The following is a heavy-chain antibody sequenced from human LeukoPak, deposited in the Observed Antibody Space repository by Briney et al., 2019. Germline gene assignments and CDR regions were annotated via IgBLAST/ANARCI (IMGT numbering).Heavy chain of an antibody. CDR3: ARSPSGYRFDS. V-gene: IGHV4-61*01. Sequence: PSETLSLTCAVSGGYVNRGTFFWTWIRQPPGTGLEWIGYISNSGSTNYHPSLKSRVTISSDTSKTQFTLKLTSVTAADTAVYYCARSPSGYRFDSWGQGTLATVSS. D-gene: IGHD3-22*01. CDR2: ISNSGST. CDR1: GGYVNRGTFF. J-gene: IGHJ4*02.